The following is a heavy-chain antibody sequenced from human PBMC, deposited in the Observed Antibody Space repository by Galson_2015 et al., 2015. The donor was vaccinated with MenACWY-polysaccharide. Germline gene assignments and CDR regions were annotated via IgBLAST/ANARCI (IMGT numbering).Heavy chain of an antibody. CDR3: AKNTSQAAGSAPYYYGLGV. D-gene: IGHD6-13*01. CDR2: ISGSGFSI. J-gene: IGHJ6*02. Sequence: SLRLSCAVSEITFNTYAMTWVRQAPGKGLEWVATISGSGFSIHHADSVKGRFTISRDNSKNTVFLLMNNLKAADTAVYYCAKNTSQAAGSAPYYYGLGVWGLGTTVTVSS. CDR1: EITFNTYA. V-gene: IGHV3-23*01.